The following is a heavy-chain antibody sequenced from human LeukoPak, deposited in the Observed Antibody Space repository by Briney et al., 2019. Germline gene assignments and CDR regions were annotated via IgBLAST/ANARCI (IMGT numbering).Heavy chain of an antibody. CDR1: GYTFTSYD. J-gene: IGHJ3*02. V-gene: IGHV1-8*01. D-gene: IGHD3-10*01. Sequence: ASVTVSFKASGYTFTSYDINWVRQATGQGLEWMGWMNPNSGNTGYAQKFQGRVTMTRNTSISTAYMELSSLRSEDTAVYYCARRPMVRGVKGKGAFDIWGQGTMVTVSS. CDR3: ARRPMVRGVKGKGAFDI. CDR2: MNPNSGNT.